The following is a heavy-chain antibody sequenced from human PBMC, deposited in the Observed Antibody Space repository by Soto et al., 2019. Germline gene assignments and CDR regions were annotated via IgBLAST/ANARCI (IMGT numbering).Heavy chain of an antibody. J-gene: IGHJ4*02. CDR3: ARDRGVGATPNPHY. CDR1: EFTFSSYS. CDR2: ISTDGSNK. V-gene: IGHV3-30-3*01. D-gene: IGHD1-26*01. Sequence: GGSLRLSCAASEFTFSSYSMHWVRQAPGKRLQWVAVISTDGSNKYYADSVKGRFTISRDNSKNTLYLQMNSLRAEDTAVYYCARDRGVGATPNPHYWGQGTLVTVSS.